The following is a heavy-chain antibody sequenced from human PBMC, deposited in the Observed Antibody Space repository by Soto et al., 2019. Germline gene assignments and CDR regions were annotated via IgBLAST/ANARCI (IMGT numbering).Heavy chain of an antibody. Sequence: GESLKISCKGSGYSFTSYWIGWVRQMPGKGLEWMGIIYPGDSDTRYSPSFQGQVTISADKSISTAYLQWSSLKASDTAMYYCARHHITVYHRLPYRMDVRGQRTSVPVFS. CDR2: IYPGDSDT. CDR1: GYSFTSYW. V-gene: IGHV5-51*01. CDR3: ARHHITVYHRLPYRMDV. D-gene: IGHD2-8*01. J-gene: IGHJ6*02.